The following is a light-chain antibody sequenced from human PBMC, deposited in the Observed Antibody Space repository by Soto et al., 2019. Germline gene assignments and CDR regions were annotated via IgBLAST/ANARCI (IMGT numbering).Light chain of an antibody. J-gene: IGLJ1*01. CDR2: DVS. CDR3: YSYTSSSTYV. CDR1: GSDVGAYNY. V-gene: IGLV2-14*01. Sequence: QSVLTQPASVSGSPGQSITISCSGTGSDVGAYNYVSWYQQHPAKAPKLMIYDVSNRPSGVSDRFSGSKSGNTAPLTISGLQAEDEADYYCYSYTSSSTYVFGSGTKVTV.